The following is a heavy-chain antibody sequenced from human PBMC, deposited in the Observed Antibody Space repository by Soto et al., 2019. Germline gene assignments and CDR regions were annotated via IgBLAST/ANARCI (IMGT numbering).Heavy chain of an antibody. CDR3: ARDPFIPVSGTGRGYYYGMDV. D-gene: IGHD3-16*01. Sequence: AGGSLRLSCAASGFTFSSYAMHWVRQAPGKGLEWVAVISYDGTNKYYADSVKGRFTISRDNSKNTLYLQMNSLRTEDTAVYYCARDPFIPVSGTGRGYYYGMDVWGQGTTVTVSS. CDR1: GFTFSSYA. CDR2: ISYDGTNK. J-gene: IGHJ6*02. V-gene: IGHV3-30-3*01.